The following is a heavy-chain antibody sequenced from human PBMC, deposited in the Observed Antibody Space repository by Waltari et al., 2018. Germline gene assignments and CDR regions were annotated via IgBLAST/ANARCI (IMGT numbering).Heavy chain of an antibody. CDR1: GFTVSSNY. Sequence: EVQLVESGGGLIQPGGSLRLSCAASGFTVSSNYMSWVRQAPGKGLEWVSVIYSGGSTYYAYSVKGRFNISRDNSKNTLYLQMNSLRADDMSVYDCARDLHYGSGTFYYYYGMDVWGQGTTVTVSS. CDR3: ARDLHYGSGTFYYYYGMDV. V-gene: IGHV3-53*01. D-gene: IGHD3-10*01. J-gene: IGHJ6*02. CDR2: IYSGGST.